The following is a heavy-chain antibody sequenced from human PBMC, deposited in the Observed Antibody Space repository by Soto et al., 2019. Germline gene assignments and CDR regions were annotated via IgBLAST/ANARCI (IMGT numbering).Heavy chain of an antibody. Sequence: QVQLVQSGAEVKKPGSSVKVSCKASGGTFSTYTITWVRQAPGQVREWMGGIIPIFGTANYPQNFHGSITMTADESTSTAYMEMSSLRSEDTAVYYCARSQDSSGYWNNCFDPWGQGTLVTVSS. J-gene: IGHJ5*02. D-gene: IGHD3-22*01. CDR3: ARSQDSSGYWNNCFDP. CDR2: IIPIFGTA. V-gene: IGHV1-69*01. CDR1: GGTFSTYT.